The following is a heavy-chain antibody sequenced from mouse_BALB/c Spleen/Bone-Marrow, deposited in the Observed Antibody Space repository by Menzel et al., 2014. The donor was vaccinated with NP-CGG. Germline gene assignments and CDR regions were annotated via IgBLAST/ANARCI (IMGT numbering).Heavy chain of an antibody. CDR1: GFTFSSYG. J-gene: IGHJ2*01. Sequence: EVKLMESGGGLVKPGGSLKLSCAASGFTFSSYGMSWVRQTSEKRLEWVASISGGGSTYYPDNVKGRFTISRDNARNILYLQMSGLRSEDTAMYYCARKGWLLFDYWGQGTTLTVSS. CDR2: ISGGGST. CDR3: ARKGWLLFDY. D-gene: IGHD2-3*01. V-gene: IGHV5-6-5*01.